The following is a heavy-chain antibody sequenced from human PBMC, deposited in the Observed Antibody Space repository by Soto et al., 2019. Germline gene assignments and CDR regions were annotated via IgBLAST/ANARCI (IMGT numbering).Heavy chain of an antibody. CDR2: ISSKSTAF. CDR3: ATGDWSRTNNFDT. D-gene: IGHD2-2*01. Sequence: NLLESGGGLVKPGGSLRLSCEGSGFLFSHYYMSWIRQGPEKRLELVAYISSKSTAFYYADSVKGCFTVSKDDAKKSVFLQMTSVTSDDTATYYCATGDWSRTNNFDTWGQGTQVIVSA. J-gene: IGHJ5*02. CDR1: GFLFSHYY. V-gene: IGHV3-11*01.